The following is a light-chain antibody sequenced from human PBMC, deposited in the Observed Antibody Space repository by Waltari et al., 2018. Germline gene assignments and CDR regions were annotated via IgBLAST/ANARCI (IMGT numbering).Light chain of an antibody. V-gene: IGKV1-9*01. J-gene: IGKJ4*01. CDR2: AAS. CDR1: QGIRDY. CDR3: QQLNSYPLT. Sequence: DIQLTQSPSFLSASVGDRVTITCRASQGIRDYLAWFQQKAGKAPKLLIYAASTLQSGVPSRFSGSGSGTEFTLTISSLQPEDFATYYCQQLNSYPLTFGGGT.